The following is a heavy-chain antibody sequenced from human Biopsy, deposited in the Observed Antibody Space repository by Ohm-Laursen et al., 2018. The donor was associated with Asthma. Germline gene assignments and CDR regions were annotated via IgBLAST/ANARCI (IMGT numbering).Heavy chain of an antibody. CDR3: ARHWNWGSFFDY. D-gene: IGHD7-27*01. Sequence: SETLSLTWPVSGGSMSSSSYSWGWIRQPPGKGLEWIGSTSYTGNTDIPSLRGRVTLSVDTSKNNFSLKLTSVTAADTAVFYCARHWNWGSFFDYWGQGMLVTVSS. CDR2: TSYTGNT. V-gene: IGHV4-39*01. CDR1: GGSMSSSSYS. J-gene: IGHJ4*02.